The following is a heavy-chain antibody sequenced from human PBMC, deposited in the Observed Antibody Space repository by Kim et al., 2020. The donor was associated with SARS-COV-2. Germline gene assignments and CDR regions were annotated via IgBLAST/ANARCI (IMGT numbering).Heavy chain of an antibody. D-gene: IGHD3-10*01. J-gene: IGHJ4*02. CDR3: ARVRGFGANNFDY. V-gene: IGHV4-4*02. Sequence: YNPSLKSLVTISVDKSKNQFSLRLGSVTAADTAVYYCARVRGFGANNFDYWGQGTLVTVSS.